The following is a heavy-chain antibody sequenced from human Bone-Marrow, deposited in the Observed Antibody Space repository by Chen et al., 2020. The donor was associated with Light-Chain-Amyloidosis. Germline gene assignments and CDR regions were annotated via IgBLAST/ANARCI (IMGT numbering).Heavy chain of an antibody. CDR2: ISYRGNNL. V-gene: IGHV3-30-3*01. Sequence: QVGLVESGGGVVQPGRSLRLSCVASGFRFNSYAMNWVRQAPGKGLEWVAVISYRGNNLLYRDSVKGRFTISRDNSKNTLYLKLSGLRPEGTAMYYCVRNPNESSGPHPPPCFDFWGQGTLVTVSS. CDR1: GFRFNSYA. J-gene: IGHJ4*02. CDR3: VRNPNESSGPHPPPCFDF. D-gene: IGHD3-22*01.